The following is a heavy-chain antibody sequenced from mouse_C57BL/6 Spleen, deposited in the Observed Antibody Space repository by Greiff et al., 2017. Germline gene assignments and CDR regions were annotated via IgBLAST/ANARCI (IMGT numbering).Heavy chain of an antibody. CDR2: IWWDDDK. J-gene: IGHJ3*01. Sequence: QVTLKVSGPGILQPSQTLSLTCSFSGFSLSTFGMGVGWIRQPSGKGLEWLAHIWWDDDKDYNPALKSRLTIAKDTSKNQVFLTSANVDTADTATYYCARAYYDYRAWFAYWGQGTLVTVSA. CDR3: ARAYYDYRAWFAY. V-gene: IGHV8-8*01. CDR1: GFSLSTFGMG. D-gene: IGHD2-4*01.